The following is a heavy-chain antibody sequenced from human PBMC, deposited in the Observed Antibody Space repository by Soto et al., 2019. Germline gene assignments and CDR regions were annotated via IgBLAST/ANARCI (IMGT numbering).Heavy chain of an antibody. D-gene: IGHD3-10*01. CDR1: GGSLRGYY. V-gene: IGHV4-59*08. Sequence: QVQLQESGPRLVKPSETLSLTCTVSGGSLRGYYCSWFRQPPGKGLEWVGYINYSGDTYYNPSLGXXVXXSVDTYNNQYSLMINSLTATATAVYYCARQGYGGLHGLVDVWGQGTTVTVSS. J-gene: IGHJ6*02. CDR2: INYSGDT. CDR3: ARQGYGGLHGLVDV.